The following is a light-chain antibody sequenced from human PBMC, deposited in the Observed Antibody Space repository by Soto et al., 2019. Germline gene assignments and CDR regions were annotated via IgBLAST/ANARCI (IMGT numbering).Light chain of an antibody. CDR3: GTWDSSLSAGV. CDR1: YSNIETNY. Sequence: QSVLTRPPSISATPGQKVTISCSGSYSNIETNYVSWYQQLPGTAPKLLIYDNTERPSGIPDRFSGSKSGSSATLGITGLQTGDEADYYCGTWDSSLSAGVFGTGTKVTVL. V-gene: IGLV1-51*01. CDR2: DNT. J-gene: IGLJ1*01.